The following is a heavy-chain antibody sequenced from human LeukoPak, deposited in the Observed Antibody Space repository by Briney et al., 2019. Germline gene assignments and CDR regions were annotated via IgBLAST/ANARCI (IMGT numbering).Heavy chain of an antibody. Sequence: PGGSLRLSCAASGFTFSNAWLSWVRQPPGKGLEWIGEINHSGSTNYNPSLKSRVTISVDTSKNQFTLKLSSVTAADTAVYYCARGPWGLLSPPIDYWGQGTLVTVSS. CDR2: INHSGST. CDR1: GFTFSNAW. V-gene: IGHV4-34*01. D-gene: IGHD1-26*01. CDR3: ARGPWGLLSPPIDY. J-gene: IGHJ4*02.